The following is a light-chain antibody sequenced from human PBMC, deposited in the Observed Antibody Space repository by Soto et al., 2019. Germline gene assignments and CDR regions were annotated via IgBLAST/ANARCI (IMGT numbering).Light chain of an antibody. CDR3: QQYSSYSGP. J-gene: IGKJ4*02. CDR2: DAS. CDR1: QTVRNNY. V-gene: IGKV3-20*01. Sequence: EFVLTQSPGTLSLSPGERATLSCRASQTVRNNYLAWYQQKPGQAPRLLIYDASSRATGIPDRFSGGTSETHFTLTISRLEPADSEVYYCQQYSSYSGPCGGGTMVDIK.